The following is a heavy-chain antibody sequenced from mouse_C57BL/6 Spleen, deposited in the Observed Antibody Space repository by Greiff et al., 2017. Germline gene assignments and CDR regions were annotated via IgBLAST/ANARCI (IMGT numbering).Heavy chain of an antibody. CDR3: ARGDYYGSLSMDY. CDR1: GYTFTDHT. Sequence: QVQLQQSDAELVKPGASVKISCKASGYTFTDHTIHWMKQRPEQGLEWIGYIYPRDGSTKYNEKFKGKATLTADKSSSTAYMQLNSLASEDSAVYFCARGDYYGSLSMDYWGQGTSVTVSS. D-gene: IGHD1-1*01. V-gene: IGHV1-78*01. CDR2: IYPRDGST. J-gene: IGHJ4*01.